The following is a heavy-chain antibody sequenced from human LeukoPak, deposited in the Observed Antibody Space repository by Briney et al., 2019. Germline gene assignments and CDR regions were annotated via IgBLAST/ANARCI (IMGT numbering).Heavy chain of an antibody. CDR2: IYSGGST. J-gene: IGHJ6*03. V-gene: IGHV3-66*02. Sequence: PGGSLRLSCAASGFTVSSNYMRWVRQAPGKGLEWVSVIYSGGSTYYADSVKGRFTISRDNSKNTLYLQMNSLRAEDTAVYYCASHSSSWVYYYMDVWGKGTTVTVSS. CDR3: ASHSSSWVYYYMDV. D-gene: IGHD6-13*01. CDR1: GFTVSSNY.